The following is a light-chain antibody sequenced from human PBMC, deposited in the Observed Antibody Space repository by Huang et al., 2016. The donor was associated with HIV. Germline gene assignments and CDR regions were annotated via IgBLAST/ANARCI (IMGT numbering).Light chain of an antibody. Sequence: DIQMTQSPSSLSASVGDRVTIACRASQSIRKFLNCYQQKPGEAPKLLMHSASSLLSVVPSMFSGSGSGTDFTLTITSLQPEDFATYYCQQTDNTPRTFGQGTKVVIK. J-gene: IGKJ1*01. V-gene: IGKV1-39*01. CDR2: SAS. CDR1: QSIRKF. CDR3: QQTDNTPRT.